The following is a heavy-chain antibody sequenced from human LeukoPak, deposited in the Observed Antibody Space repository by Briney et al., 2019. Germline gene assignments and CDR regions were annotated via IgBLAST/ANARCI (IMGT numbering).Heavy chain of an antibody. Sequence: AGGSLRLSCAASGFTFSSYDMHWVRQATGKGLECVSAIGTAGDTYYPGSVKGRFTISRENAKNSLYLQMNSLRAGDTAVYYCARGFSMVRGVINPFDYWGQGTLVTVSS. D-gene: IGHD3-10*01. J-gene: IGHJ4*02. CDR3: ARGFSMVRGVINPFDY. CDR2: IGTAGDT. CDR1: GFTFSSYD. V-gene: IGHV3-13*01.